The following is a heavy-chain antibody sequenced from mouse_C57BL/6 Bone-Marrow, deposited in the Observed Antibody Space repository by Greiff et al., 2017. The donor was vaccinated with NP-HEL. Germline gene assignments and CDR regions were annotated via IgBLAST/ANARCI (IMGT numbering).Heavy chain of an antibody. CDR2: IWSGGST. D-gene: IGHD1-1*01. Sequence: QVQLKQSGPGLVQPSQSLSITCTVSGFSLTSYGVHWVRQSPGKGLEWLGVIWSGGSTDYNAAFISRLSISKDNSKSQVFFKMNSLQADDTAIYYCARKNYGSSYPYWYFDVWGTGTTVTVSS. J-gene: IGHJ1*03. V-gene: IGHV2-2*01. CDR3: ARKNYGSSYPYWYFDV. CDR1: GFSLTSYG.